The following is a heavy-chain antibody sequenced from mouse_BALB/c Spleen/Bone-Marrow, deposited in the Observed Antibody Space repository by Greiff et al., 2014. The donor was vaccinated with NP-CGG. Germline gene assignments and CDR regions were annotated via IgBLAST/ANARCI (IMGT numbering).Heavy chain of an antibody. CDR2: INPSNGGT. D-gene: IGHD2-4*01. Sequence: QVQLQQSGAELVKPGASVKLSCKASGYTFTSYYMYWVKQRPGQGLEWIGGINPSNGGTNFNEKFKSKATLTVDKSSSTAYMQHSSLTSEDSAVYYCTRRGDYDKRVVFAYWGQGTLVTVSA. J-gene: IGHJ3*01. CDR3: TRRGDYDKRVVFAY. CDR1: GYTFTSYY. V-gene: IGHV1S81*02.